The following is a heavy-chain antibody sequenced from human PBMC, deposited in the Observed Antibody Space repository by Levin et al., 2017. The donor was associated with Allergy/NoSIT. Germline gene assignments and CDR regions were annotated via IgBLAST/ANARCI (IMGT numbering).Heavy chain of an antibody. Sequence: SCAASGFTFSSCWMHWVRQAPGKGLVWVSRIKGDGSSISYADSVKGRFTISRDNAKNTLYLQMNSLRGEDTAVYYCAREDTSMVESTLLDYWGQGTLVTVSS. V-gene: IGHV3-74*01. CDR1: GFTFSSCW. CDR3: AREDTSMVESTLLDY. J-gene: IGHJ4*02. D-gene: IGHD5-18*01. CDR2: IKGDGSSI.